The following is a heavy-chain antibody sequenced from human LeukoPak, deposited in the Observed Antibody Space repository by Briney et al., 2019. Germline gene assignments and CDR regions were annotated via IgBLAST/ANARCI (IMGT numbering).Heavy chain of an antibody. J-gene: IGHJ4*02. CDR1: GFAFSTFA. CDR3: AKDQGQAVVPRRFDY. D-gene: IGHD2-2*01. V-gene: IGHV3-23*01. Sequence: GGSLRLSCAASGFAFSTFAMSWVRQAPGKGLEWVSTIYFPGGTTYSADSVRGRFTISRDNAKNTLYLQMNGLRPDDTAIYYCAKDQGQAVVPRRFDYWGQGTLVTVSS. CDR2: IYFPGGTT.